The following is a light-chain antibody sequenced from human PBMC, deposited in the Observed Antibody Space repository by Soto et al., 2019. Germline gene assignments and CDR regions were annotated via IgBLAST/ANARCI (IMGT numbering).Light chain of an antibody. CDR1: SSDVGGYDY. CDR3: SSYTSSSTSV. V-gene: IGLV2-14*01. Sequence: QSVLTQPASVSGSPGQSIAISCTGTSSDVGGYDYVSWYQQHPGKAPKVMIYDVSNRPSGISNRFSGSKSGNTASLTISGLQAEDEADYYCSSYTSSSTSVFGTGTKVIVL. CDR2: DVS. J-gene: IGLJ1*01.